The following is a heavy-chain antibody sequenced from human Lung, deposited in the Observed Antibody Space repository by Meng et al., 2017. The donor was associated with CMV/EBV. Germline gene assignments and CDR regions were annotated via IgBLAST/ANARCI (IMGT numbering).Heavy chain of an antibody. CDR3: ARDPYYDFWDGYYAAYYYFGLDD. D-gene: IGHD3-3*01. J-gene: IGHJ6*02. CDR1: GYTFPNNY. V-gene: IGHV1-46*01. Sequence: SXXVSXQSSGYTFPNNYIHWVRQAPGQGLEWMGTINPSGGTTRYTQKFQGRVTMTRDTSTATVYMEVSSLRSEDTAVYYCARDPYYDFWDGYYAAYYYFGLDDXGQGXRVTVSS. CDR2: INPSGGTT.